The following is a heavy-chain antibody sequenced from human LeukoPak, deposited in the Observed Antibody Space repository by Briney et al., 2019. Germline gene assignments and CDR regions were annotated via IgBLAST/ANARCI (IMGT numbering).Heavy chain of an antibody. CDR3: AREAREWELQYYYYMDV. CDR1: GCTFDDYG. D-gene: IGHD1-26*01. J-gene: IGHJ6*03. V-gene: IGHV3-21*01. CDR2: ISSSSSYI. Sequence: GGSLRLSCVASGCTFDDYGMSWVRQAPGKGLEWVSSISSSSSYIHYADSVKGRFTISRDNAKNSLYLQMNSLRAEDTAVYYCAREAREWELQYYYYMDVWGKGTTVTVSS.